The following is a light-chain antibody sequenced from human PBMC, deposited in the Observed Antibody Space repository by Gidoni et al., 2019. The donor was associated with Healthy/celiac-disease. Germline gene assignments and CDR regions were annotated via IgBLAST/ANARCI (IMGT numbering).Light chain of an antibody. J-gene: IGLJ1*01. CDR3: SSYTTNNTYV. V-gene: IGLV2-14*01. CDR2: EVS. Sequence: QSALTQPASVSGSPGQSIPISCTGTSSDVGGYKYGSWYQQHPGKAPNLMIYEVSNRPSGVSNRFSGSKSGNTASLTISGLQAEDEADYYCSSYTTNNTYVFGTGTKVTVL. CDR1: SSDVGGYKY.